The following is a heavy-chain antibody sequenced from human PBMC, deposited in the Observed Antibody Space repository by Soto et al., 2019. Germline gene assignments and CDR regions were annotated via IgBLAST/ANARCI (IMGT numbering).Heavy chain of an antibody. CDR2: IYYSGST. CDR1: GGSLSSGDFY. CDR3: ARGLDYDFWSGLHLYYYYGMDV. Sequence: PSETLSLTCPFSGGSLSSGDFYWGWVPPPPGKGLEGIGYIYYSGSTYYNPSLKSRVTISVDTSKNQFSLKLSSVTAADTAVYYCARGLDYDFWSGLHLYYYYGMDVWGQGTTVTVSS. J-gene: IGHJ6*02. D-gene: IGHD3-3*01. V-gene: IGHV4-30-4*01.